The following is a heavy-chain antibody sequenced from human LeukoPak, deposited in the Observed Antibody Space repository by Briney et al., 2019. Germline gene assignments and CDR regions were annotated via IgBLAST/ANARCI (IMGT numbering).Heavy chain of an antibody. D-gene: IGHD2/OR15-2a*01. CDR1: GGSISIYY. V-gene: IGHV4-59*08. Sequence: PSETLSLTCTVSGGSISIYYWSWIRQPPGKGLEWIGYIYYSGSTNYNPSPKSRVTISLDTSKNQFSLKLSSVTAADTAVYYCAGHHPRNTVDFWGQGTLVTVSS. CDR2: IYYSGST. CDR3: AGHHPRNTVDF. J-gene: IGHJ4*02.